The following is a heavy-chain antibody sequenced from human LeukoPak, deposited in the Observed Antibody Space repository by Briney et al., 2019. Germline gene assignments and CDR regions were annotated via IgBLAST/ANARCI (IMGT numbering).Heavy chain of an antibody. CDR3: TKASLAFGTKYFDP. V-gene: IGHV1-8*01. CDR2: MNPKSGNT. D-gene: IGHD3-10*01. CDR1: GYPFSNYD. Sequence: ASVTVSCKASGYPFSNYDINWVRQAPGQGLEGMGRMNPKSGNTGYGQKFQGRVTMTRVTSITTAYMELRSLRSDDTAVYYCTKASLAFGTKYFDPWGQGTLVTVSS. J-gene: IGHJ5*02.